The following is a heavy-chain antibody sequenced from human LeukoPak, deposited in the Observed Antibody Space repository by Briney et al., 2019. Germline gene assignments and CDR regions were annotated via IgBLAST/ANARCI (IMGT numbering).Heavy chain of an antibody. CDR2: INPSGGSK. J-gene: IGHJ6*02. CDR1: GYTFTSYY. CDR3: AVGGEVRYFDWFKYYYYYYGMDV. D-gene: IGHD3-9*01. V-gene: IGHV1-46*01. Sequence: ASVKVSCKASGYTFTSYYMHWVRQAPGQGLEWMGIINPSGGSKSYAEKFQGRVTMTRDTSTSTVYMELSSLRSEDTAVYYCAVGGEVRYFDWFKYYYYYYGMDVWGQGTTVTVSS.